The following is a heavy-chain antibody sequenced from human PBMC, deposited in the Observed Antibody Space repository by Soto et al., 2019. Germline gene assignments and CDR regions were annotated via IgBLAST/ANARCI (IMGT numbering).Heavy chain of an antibody. V-gene: IGHV4-34*01. CDR2: INHSGST. D-gene: IGHD3-3*01. CDR3: ASRVFGRITIFGVVISSSFDP. Sequence: SETLSLTCAVYGGSFSGYYWSWIRQPPGKGLEWIGEINHSGSTNYNPSLKSRVTISVDTSKNQFSLKLSSVTAADTAVYYCASRVFGRITIFGVVISSSFDPWGQGTLVTVSS. CDR1: GGSFSGYY. J-gene: IGHJ5*02.